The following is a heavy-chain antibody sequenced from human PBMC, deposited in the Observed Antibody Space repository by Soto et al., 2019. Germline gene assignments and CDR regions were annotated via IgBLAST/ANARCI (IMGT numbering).Heavy chain of an antibody. Sequence: PSETLSLTCTVSGGSISSGDYYWSWIRQPPGKGLEWIGYIYYSGSTYYNPSLKSRVTISVDTSKNQFSLKLSSVTAADTAVYYCARDRWGEDGSGSYSLDYWGQGTLVTVSS. CDR3: ARDRWGEDGSGSYSLDY. D-gene: IGHD3-10*01. CDR2: IYYSGST. V-gene: IGHV4-30-4*01. CDR1: GGSISSGDYY. J-gene: IGHJ4*02.